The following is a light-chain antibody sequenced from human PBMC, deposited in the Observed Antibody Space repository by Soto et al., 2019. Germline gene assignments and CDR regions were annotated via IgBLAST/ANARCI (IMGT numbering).Light chain of an antibody. J-gene: IGKJ5*01. CDR3: QQYGSPIT. CDR1: QSVSSSY. V-gene: IGKV3-20*01. Sequence: IVLLQFLSTLSLSPGERATRSCRARQSVSSSYLAWYQQKPGQAPRLLIYGASSRATGIPDRFSGSGSGTDFTLTISRLEPEDFAVYYCQQYGSPITFGQGTRLEIK. CDR2: GAS.